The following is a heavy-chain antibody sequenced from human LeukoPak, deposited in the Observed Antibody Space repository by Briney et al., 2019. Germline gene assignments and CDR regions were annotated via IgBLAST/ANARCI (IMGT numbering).Heavy chain of an antibody. CDR3: AKGVSRREPIYYFDY. V-gene: IGHV3-23*01. D-gene: IGHD1-14*01. CDR2: ISGSGGST. Sequence: GGSLRLSCAASGNYWMHWVRQAPGKGLEWVSAISGSGGSTYYADSVKGRFTISRDISKNTLYLQMNSLSAEDTAVYYCAKGVSRREPIYYFDYWGQGTLVTVSS. J-gene: IGHJ4*02. CDR1: GNYW.